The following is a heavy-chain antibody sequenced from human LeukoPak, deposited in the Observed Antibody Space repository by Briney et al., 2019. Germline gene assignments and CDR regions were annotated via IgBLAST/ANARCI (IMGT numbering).Heavy chain of an antibody. D-gene: IGHD5-24*01. Sequence: ASVNVSCKASGYTFTGYYVHWVRQAPGQGLEWMGWINPHSGGTNSEQNFQGRVTMSRETSISTVYMELSRLRSDDTALYYCAREGVIGDGYNFFDYWGQGTLVTVSS. CDR3: AREGVIGDGYNFFDY. CDR1: GYTFTGYY. J-gene: IGHJ4*02. CDR2: INPHSGGT. V-gene: IGHV1-2*02.